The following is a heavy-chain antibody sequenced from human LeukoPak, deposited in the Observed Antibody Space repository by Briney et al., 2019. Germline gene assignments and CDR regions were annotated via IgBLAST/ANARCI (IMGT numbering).Heavy chain of an antibody. D-gene: IGHD3/OR15-3a*01. Sequence: GGSLRLSCAASGFTFSSYAMSWVRQAPGKGLEWMANIKHDESEKYYVDSVKGRFTISRDNAKNSLYLQLNSLKAEDTAVYYCARHLDWTFDWWGQGTLVTVSS. CDR1: GFTFSSYA. CDR2: IKHDESEK. V-gene: IGHV3-7*01. J-gene: IGHJ4*02. CDR3: ARHLDWTFDW.